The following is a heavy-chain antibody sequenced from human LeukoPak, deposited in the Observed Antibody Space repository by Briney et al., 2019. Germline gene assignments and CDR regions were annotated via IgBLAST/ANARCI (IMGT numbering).Heavy chain of an antibody. D-gene: IGHD2-15*01. CDR1: GFTFSSYA. CDR3: AKDIVAGQYATSGMDV. Sequence: GGSLTLSCPASGFTFSSYAMSWVRQAPGKGLEWVSAISCCGGNTYYADSVKGRFTISRDNSKNTLYLQTDSVRAEDPAVYYRAKDIVAGQYATSGMDVGGKATTVTVSS. V-gene: IGHV3-23*01. CDR2: ISCCGGNT. J-gene: IGHJ6*01.